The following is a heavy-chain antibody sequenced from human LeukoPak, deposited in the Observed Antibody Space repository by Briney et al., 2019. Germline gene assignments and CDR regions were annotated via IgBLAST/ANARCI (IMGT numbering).Heavy chain of an antibody. Sequence: PGRSLRLSCAASGFTFSDYGIHWVRQAPGKGLEWVALISYNVGHKYYADSVKGRFTISRDNSKNTLYLQINSLRAEDTAVYYCVRGCPASYYYFAFWGQGTLVTVSS. CDR1: GFTFSDYG. CDR2: ISYNVGHK. CDR3: VRGCPASYYYFAF. D-gene: IGHD1-26*01. V-gene: IGHV3-30*04. J-gene: IGHJ4*02.